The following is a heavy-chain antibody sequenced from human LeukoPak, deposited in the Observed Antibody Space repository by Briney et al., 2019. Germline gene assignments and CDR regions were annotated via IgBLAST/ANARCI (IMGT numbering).Heavy chain of an antibody. CDR3: ARGGYYDSSGYRIRD. D-gene: IGHD3-22*01. CDR1: GGSISSYY. CDR2: IYYSGST. V-gene: IGHV4-59*01. Sequence: PSETLSLTCTVSGGSISSYYWSWIRQPPGEGLEWIGYIYYSGSTNYNPSLKSRVTISVDTSKNQFSLKLSSVTAADTAVYYCARGGYYDSSGYRIRDWGQGTLVTVSS. J-gene: IGHJ4*02.